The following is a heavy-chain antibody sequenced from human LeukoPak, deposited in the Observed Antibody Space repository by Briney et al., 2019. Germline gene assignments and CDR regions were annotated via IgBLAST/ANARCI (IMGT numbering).Heavy chain of an antibody. CDR2: ISYNGRT. Sequence: SETLSLTCTVSGGSISGSNYYWAWIRQPPGKGLEWIGSISYNGRTHYSPSAKSRVTISVDTSKNQFSLKLSSVTAADTAVYYCARSRDILTGYHFDYWGQGTLVTVSS. J-gene: IGHJ4*02. D-gene: IGHD3-9*01. CDR1: GGSISGSNYY. CDR3: ARSRDILTGYHFDY. V-gene: IGHV4-39*07.